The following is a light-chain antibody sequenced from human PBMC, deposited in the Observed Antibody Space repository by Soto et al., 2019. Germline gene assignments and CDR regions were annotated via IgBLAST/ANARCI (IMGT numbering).Light chain of an antibody. CDR1: SSDVGGHNY. V-gene: IGLV2-14*01. Sequence: QSALTQPASVSGSPGQSITISCTGTSSDVGGHNYVSWYQQHPGKAPKLMISEVSNRPSGVSSRFSGSKSGNTASLTISGLQAEDEADYYCSSYTTSSTLVVFGGGTKLTVL. CDR2: EVS. J-gene: IGLJ2*01. CDR3: SSYTTSSTLVV.